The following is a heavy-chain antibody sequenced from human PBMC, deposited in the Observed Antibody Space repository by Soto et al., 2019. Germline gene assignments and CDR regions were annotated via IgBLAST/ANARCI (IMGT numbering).Heavy chain of an antibody. CDR2: INAGNGNT. D-gene: IGHD3-3*01. CDR3: ARGLPLSGNFWNGYYYFDS. J-gene: IGHJ4*02. V-gene: IGHV1-3*01. CDR1: GYTFTSYA. Sequence: ASVKVSCKASGYTFTSYAMHWVRQAPGQRLEWMGWINAGNGNTKYSQKFQGRVTISGDTSRSQFSLRLSSVTAADTAVYYCARGLPLSGNFWNGYYYFDSWGLGTLVTVSS.